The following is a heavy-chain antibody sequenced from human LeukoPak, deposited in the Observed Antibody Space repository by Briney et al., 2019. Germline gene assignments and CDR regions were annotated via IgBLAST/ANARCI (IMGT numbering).Heavy chain of an antibody. CDR2: IYSGGST. J-gene: IGHJ4*02. CDR3: AGLLGYCSSTSCYDY. D-gene: IGHD2-2*01. CDR1: GFTVSSNY. Sequence: GGSLRLSCAASGFTVSSNYMSWVRQAPGKGLEWVSVIYSGGSTYYADSVKGRFTISRDNSKNTLYLQMNSLRAEDTAVYYCAGLLGYCSSTSCYDYWGQGTLVTVSS. V-gene: IGHV3-66*02.